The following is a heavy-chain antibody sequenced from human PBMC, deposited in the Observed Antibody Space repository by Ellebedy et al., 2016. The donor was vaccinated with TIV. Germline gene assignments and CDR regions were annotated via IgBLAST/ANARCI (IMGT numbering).Heavy chain of an antibody. D-gene: IGHD6-13*01. J-gene: IGHJ4*02. CDR2: ISGSGGST. Sequence: PGGSLRLSCAASGFTFSSYAMSWVRQAPGKGLEWVSAISGSGGSTYYADSVKGRFTISRDNSKNTLYLQMNSLRAEDTAVYYCAKARSSYSSSWYVDYWGQGTLVTVSS. V-gene: IGHV3-23*01. CDR1: GFTFSSYA. CDR3: AKARSSYSSSWYVDY.